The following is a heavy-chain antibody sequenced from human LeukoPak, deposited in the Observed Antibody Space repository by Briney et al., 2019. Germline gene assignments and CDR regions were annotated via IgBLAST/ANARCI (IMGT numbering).Heavy chain of an antibody. Sequence: QPGGSLRLSCAASGFTFSNYWMTWVRQAPGKGLEWVANIKQDGTEKYYVDSVKGRFTISRDNAENSLYLQMNSLRAEDTAVYYCTRDTGCPGGTRYSFYDYWGQGTLVTVSS. D-gene: IGHD2-15*01. V-gene: IGHV3-7*01. CDR1: GFTFSNYW. CDR3: TRDTGCPGGTRYSFYDY. J-gene: IGHJ4*02. CDR2: IKQDGTEK.